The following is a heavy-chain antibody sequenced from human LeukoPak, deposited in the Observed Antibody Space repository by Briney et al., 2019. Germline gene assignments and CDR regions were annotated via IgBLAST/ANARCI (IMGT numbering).Heavy chain of an antibody. D-gene: IGHD2-8*01. Sequence: SETLSLPCAVYGGSFSGYYWSWIRQPPGKGLEWIGEIDHSGSTNYNPSLKSRVTISVDTSKNQFSLKLSSVTAADTAVYYCARDSMYATNYFDPWGQGTLVTVSS. V-gene: IGHV4-34*01. J-gene: IGHJ5*02. CDR3: ARDSMYATNYFDP. CDR1: GGSFSGYY. CDR2: IDHSGST.